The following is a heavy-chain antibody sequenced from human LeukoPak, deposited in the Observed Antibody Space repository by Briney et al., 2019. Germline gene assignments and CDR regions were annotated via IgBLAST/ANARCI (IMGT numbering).Heavy chain of an antibody. CDR2: INPNSGGT. CDR1: GYTVTDYY. D-gene: IGHD6-6*01. Sequence: ASVKVSCKASGYTVTDYYMHWVRQAPGQGLEWMGWINPNSGGTNYAQKFQGRVIMTRDTSISTAYMELSRLRSDDTAVYYCAREGSSSSLDYYYYMDVWGKGTTVTVSS. V-gene: IGHV1-2*02. J-gene: IGHJ6*03. CDR3: AREGSSSSLDYYYYMDV.